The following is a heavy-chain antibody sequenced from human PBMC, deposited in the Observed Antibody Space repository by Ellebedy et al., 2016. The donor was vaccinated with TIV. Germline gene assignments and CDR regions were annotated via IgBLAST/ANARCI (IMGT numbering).Heavy chain of an antibody. CDR2: IYYTGST. V-gene: IGHV4-39*02. CDR3: ARRTDTGSYYDYFNN. Sequence: GSLRLSCNVSGASVTNSGYCWAWIRQPPGKGLEWIGNIYYTGSTYYNPSLKSRVTISVDTSTNHFSLTLRSVTAADTAVYYCARRTDTGSYYDYFNNWGQGTLVTVSS. D-gene: IGHD1-26*01. J-gene: IGHJ4*02. CDR1: GASVTNSGYC.